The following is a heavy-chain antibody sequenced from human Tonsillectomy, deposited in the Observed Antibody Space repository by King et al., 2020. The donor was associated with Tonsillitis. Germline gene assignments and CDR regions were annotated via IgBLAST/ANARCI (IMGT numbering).Heavy chain of an antibody. CDR2: IYPSDSGT. CDR3: ATRGGYYDSDY. D-gene: IGHD3-22*01. CDR1: GYNFTNYW. J-gene: IGHJ4*02. Sequence: QLVQSGAEVKKPGESLKISCRGSGYNFTNYWIGWVRQMPGKGLEWMGIIYPSDSGTTYSPSFQGQVTISADKSISTAYLQWSSRKASDTAMYYCATRGGYYDSDYWGQGTLVTVSS. V-gene: IGHV5-51*03.